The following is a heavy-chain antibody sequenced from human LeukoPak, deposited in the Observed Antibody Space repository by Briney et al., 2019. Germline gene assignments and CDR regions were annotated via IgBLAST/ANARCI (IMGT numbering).Heavy chain of an antibody. CDR2: IIPIFGTA. CDR3: ARVVTGTTSSYFDY. V-gene: IGHV1-69*13. CDR1: GGTFSSYA. Sequence: SVKVSCKASGGTFSSYAISWVRQAPGQGLEWMGGIIPIFGTANYAQKFQGRVTITADESTSTAYMELSSLRPEDTAVYYCARVVTGTTSSYFDYWGQGTLVTVSS. D-gene: IGHD1-7*01. J-gene: IGHJ4*02.